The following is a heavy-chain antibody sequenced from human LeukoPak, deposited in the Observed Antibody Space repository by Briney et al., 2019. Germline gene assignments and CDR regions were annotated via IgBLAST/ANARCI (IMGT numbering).Heavy chain of an antibody. CDR1: GFTFSGYA. Sequence: GGSLRLSCAASGFTFSGYAMSWVRQAPGKGLEWVSAISGSGGSTYCADSVKGRFTISRDNSKNTLYLQMNSLRAEDTAVYYCAKDPRIPYYDSSGYYDYWGQGTLVTVSS. D-gene: IGHD3-22*01. V-gene: IGHV3-23*01. CDR3: AKDPRIPYYDSSGYYDY. J-gene: IGHJ4*02. CDR2: ISGSGGST.